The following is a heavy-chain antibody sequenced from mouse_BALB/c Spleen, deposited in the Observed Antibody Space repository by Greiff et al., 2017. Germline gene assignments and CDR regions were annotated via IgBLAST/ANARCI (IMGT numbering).Heavy chain of an antibody. D-gene: IGHD1-1*01. CDR3: ARDRDYYGSSYGAMDY. CDR2: IWAGGST. J-gene: IGHJ4*01. CDR1: GFSLTSYG. V-gene: IGHV2-9*02. Sequence: VQVVESGPGLVAPSQSLSITCTVSGFSLTSYGVHWVRQPPGKGLEWLGVIWAGGSTNYNSALMSRLSISKDNSKSQVFLKMNSLQTDDTAMYYCARDRDYYGSSYGAMDYWGQGTSVTVSS.